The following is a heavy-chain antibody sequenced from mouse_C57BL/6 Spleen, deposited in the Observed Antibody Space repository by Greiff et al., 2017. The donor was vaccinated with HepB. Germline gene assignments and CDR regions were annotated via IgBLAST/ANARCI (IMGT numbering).Heavy chain of an antibody. V-gene: IGHV5-17*01. CDR1: GFTFSDYG. Sequence: EVQVVESGGGLVKPGGSLKLSCAASGFTFSDYGMHWVRQAPEKGLEWVAYISSGSSTIYYADTVKGRFTISRDNAKNTLFLQMTSLRSEDTAMYYCARGDYYGNSLYAMDYWGQGTSVTVSS. CDR3: ARGDYYGNSLYAMDY. D-gene: IGHD1-1*01. CDR2: ISSGSSTI. J-gene: IGHJ4*01.